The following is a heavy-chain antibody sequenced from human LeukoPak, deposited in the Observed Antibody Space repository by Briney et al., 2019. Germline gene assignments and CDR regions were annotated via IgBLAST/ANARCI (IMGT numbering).Heavy chain of an antibody. Sequence: ASVKVSCKASGYTFTSYGISWVRQAPGQGLEWMGWISAYNGNTNYAQKLQGRVTMTTDTSTSIAYMELRSLRSDDTAVYYCARTLSMVRGVTTNFDYWGQGTLVTVSS. V-gene: IGHV1-18*01. J-gene: IGHJ4*02. CDR2: ISAYNGNT. D-gene: IGHD3-10*01. CDR1: GYTFTSYG. CDR3: ARTLSMVRGVTTNFDY.